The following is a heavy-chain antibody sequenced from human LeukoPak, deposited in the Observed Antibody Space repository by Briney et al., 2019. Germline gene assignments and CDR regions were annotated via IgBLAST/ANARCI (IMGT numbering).Heavy chain of an antibody. Sequence: GGSLRLSCAASGFTFTSYWMHWVRQARGKGVVWVSRINIDGSSTTYADSVKGRFTISRDNAKNTVYLQMNSLRAEDTADYYCATGYRDYGVGYWGQGTLVTVSS. CDR2: INIDGSST. CDR1: GFTFTSYW. V-gene: IGHV3-74*01. D-gene: IGHD5-12*01. CDR3: ATGYRDYGVGY. J-gene: IGHJ4*02.